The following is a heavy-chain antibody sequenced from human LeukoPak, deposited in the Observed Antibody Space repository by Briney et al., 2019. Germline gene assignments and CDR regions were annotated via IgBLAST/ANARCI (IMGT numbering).Heavy chain of an antibody. D-gene: IGHD2-2*02. Sequence: PGRSLRLSCAASGFTFSSYAMHWVRQAPGKGLEWVAVISYDGSNKYYADSVKGRFTISRDNAKNSLYLQMNSLRAEDTALYYCARRRYTHYLDYWGQGTLVTVSS. V-gene: IGHV3-30-3*01. CDR3: ARRRYTHYLDY. CDR2: ISYDGSNK. J-gene: IGHJ4*02. CDR1: GFTFSSYA.